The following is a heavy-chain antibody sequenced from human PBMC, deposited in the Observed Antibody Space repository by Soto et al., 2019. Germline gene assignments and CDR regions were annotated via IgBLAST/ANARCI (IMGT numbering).Heavy chain of an antibody. CDR1: GYTFTGYY. D-gene: IGHD1-1*01. J-gene: IGHJ3*02. CDR2: INPNSGGT. CDR3: ARGRATVQLERLAAFDI. Sequence: ASVKVSCKASGYTFTGYYMHWVRQAPGQGLEWMGWINPNSGGTNYAQKFQGWVTMTRDTSTSTAYMELSRLRSDDTAVYYCARGRATVQLERLAAFDIWGQGTMVTVSS. V-gene: IGHV1-2*04.